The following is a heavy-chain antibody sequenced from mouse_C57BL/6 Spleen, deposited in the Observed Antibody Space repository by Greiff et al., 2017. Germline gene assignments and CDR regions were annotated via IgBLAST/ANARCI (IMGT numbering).Heavy chain of an antibody. D-gene: IGHD1-1*01. J-gene: IGHJ4*01. CDR1: GYTFTSYW. V-gene: IGHV1-52*01. CDR3: AIITTVVATEGYYAMDY. CDR2: IDPSDSET. Sequence: QVQLQQPGAELVRPGSSVKLSCKASGYTFTSYWMHWVKQRPIQGLEWIGNIDPSDSETHYNQKFKDKATLTVDKSSSTAYMQLSSRTSEDSAVYYCAIITTVVATEGYYAMDYWGQGTSVTVSS.